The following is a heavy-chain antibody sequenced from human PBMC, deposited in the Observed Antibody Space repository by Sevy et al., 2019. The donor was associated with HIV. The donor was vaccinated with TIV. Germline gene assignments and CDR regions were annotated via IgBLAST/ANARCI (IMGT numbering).Heavy chain of an antibody. V-gene: IGHV3-33*01. Sequence: GGSLRLSCAASGFTFSSYGMHWVRQAPGKGLEWVAVIWYDGSNKYYADSVKGRFTISRDNSKNTLYLQMNSLRAEDTAVYYCARDENWSGTTRYYYYGMDVWGQGTTVTVSS. CDR1: GFTFSSYG. J-gene: IGHJ6*02. CDR3: ARDENWSGTTRYYYYGMDV. CDR2: IWYDGSNK. D-gene: IGHD1-7*01.